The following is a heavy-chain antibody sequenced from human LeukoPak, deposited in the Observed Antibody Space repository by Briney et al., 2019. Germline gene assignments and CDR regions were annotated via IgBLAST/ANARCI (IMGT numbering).Heavy chain of an antibody. J-gene: IGHJ4*02. CDR3: AKVGFGYYDILTDY. CDR2: ISGSGGST. CDR1: GITFSSYA. Sequence: GGSLRLSCAASGITFSSYAMSWVRQAPGKGLEWVSAISGSGGSTYYADSVKGRFTISRDNSKNTLYLQMNSLRAEDTAVYYCAKVGFGYYDILTDYWGQGTLVTVSS. V-gene: IGHV3-23*01. D-gene: IGHD3-9*01.